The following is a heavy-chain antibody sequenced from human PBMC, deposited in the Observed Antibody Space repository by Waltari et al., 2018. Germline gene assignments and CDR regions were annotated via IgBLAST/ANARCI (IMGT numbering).Heavy chain of an antibody. J-gene: IGHJ4*02. CDR2: IDPDGGGT. CDR3: ARGRGTLGQLLVTY. Sequence: QVQLVQSGAAVERPGASVRISCKGSGYTSTHYYVHWLRQAPGRGFGWLGIIDPDGGGTTYAPKFRDRLSLTRDTSTSVLYMALDNLNSDDSAIYFCARGRGTLGQLLVTYWGQGTQVLVSS. CDR1: GYTSTHYY. D-gene: IGHD6-13*01. V-gene: IGHV1-46*01.